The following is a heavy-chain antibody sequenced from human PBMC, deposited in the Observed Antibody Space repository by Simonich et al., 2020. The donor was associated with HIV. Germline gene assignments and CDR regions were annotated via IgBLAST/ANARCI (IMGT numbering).Heavy chain of an antibody. CDR2: ISWNRGSI. CDR3: AKDKGANYGSGSPVY. CDR1: GFTFDGYA. Sequence: EVQLVESGGGLVQPGRSLRLSCAASGFTFDGYAMHWVRQAPGKGLELVSGISWNRGSIGYADSVKGRFTISRDNAKNSLYLQMNSLRAEDTALYYCAKDKGANYGSGSPVYWGQGTLVTVSS. J-gene: IGHJ4*02. V-gene: IGHV3-9*01. D-gene: IGHD3-10*01.